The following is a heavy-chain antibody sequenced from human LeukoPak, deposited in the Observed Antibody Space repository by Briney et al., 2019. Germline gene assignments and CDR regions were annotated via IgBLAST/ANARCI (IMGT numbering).Heavy chain of an antibody. CDR1: GGSINNFF. CDR2: IYSDGST. Sequence: SPSETLSLTCTVSGGSINNFFWSWIRQPAGKGLEWIGRIYSDGSTNSNPSLRSRVTMSLDTSKNQISLTLTSVTAAGTAVYSCARAPSGCGGTCAFDSWGQGTLVTVSS. J-gene: IGHJ4*02. D-gene: IGHD2-15*01. V-gene: IGHV4-4*07. CDR3: ARAPSGCGGTCAFDS.